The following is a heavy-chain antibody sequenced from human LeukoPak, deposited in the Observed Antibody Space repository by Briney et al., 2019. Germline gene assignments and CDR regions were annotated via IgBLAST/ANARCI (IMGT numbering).Heavy chain of an antibody. CDR1: GGSIRSLTW. D-gene: IGHD1-14*01. CDR3: ARHEWGITNAFDI. Sequence: PSETLSLTCAVSGGSIRSLTWWSWVRQPPGKGLEWIGSIYYSGTTYYNPSLKSRVTISVDTSKKQFSLKLRSVTAADTAVYYCARHEWGITNAFDIWGQGTMVTVSS. V-gene: IGHV4-39*01. J-gene: IGHJ3*02. CDR2: IYYSGTT.